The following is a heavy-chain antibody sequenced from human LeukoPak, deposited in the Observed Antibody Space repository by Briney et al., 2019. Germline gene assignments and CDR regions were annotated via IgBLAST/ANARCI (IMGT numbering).Heavy chain of an antibody. V-gene: IGHV1-8*01. J-gene: IGHJ4*02. Sequence: GAAVKVSCKASGYSFTSYDINWVRQATGQGLEWMGWMNPNSGNTGYAQKFQGRVTMTRNTSISTAYMELSSLRSEDTAVYYCARDMVRGVIDYWGQGTLVTVSS. CDR1: GYSFTSYD. CDR2: MNPNSGNT. CDR3: ARDMVRGVIDY. D-gene: IGHD3-10*01.